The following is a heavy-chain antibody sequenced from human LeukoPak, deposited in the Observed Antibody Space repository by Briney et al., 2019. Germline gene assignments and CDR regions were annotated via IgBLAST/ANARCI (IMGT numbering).Heavy chain of an antibody. CDR3: ARGITYYYDSSVNFDY. V-gene: IGHV3-23*01. CDR1: GFTFSSYG. Sequence: GGSLRLSCAASGFTFSSYGMSWVRQAPGKVLEWVSAISGSGGSTYYADSVKGRFTISRDNSKNTLYLQMNSLRAEDTAVYYCARGITYYYDSSVNFDYWGQGTLVTVSS. J-gene: IGHJ4*02. CDR2: ISGSGGST. D-gene: IGHD3-22*01.